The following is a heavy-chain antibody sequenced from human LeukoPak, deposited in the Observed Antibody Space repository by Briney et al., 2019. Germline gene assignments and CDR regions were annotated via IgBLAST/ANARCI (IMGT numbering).Heavy chain of an antibody. J-gene: IGHJ4*02. V-gene: IGHV4-39*01. CDR2: IYYSGST. CDR3: ARSPIVGATN. D-gene: IGHD1-26*01. CDR1: GGSISTSSYY. Sequence: PSETLSLTCTVSGGSISTSSYYWGWIRQPPGKGLEWIGSIYYSGSTYCNPSLKSRVTISIDTSKNQFSLRLSSVTAADTAVYYCARSPIVGATNWGQGTLVTVSS.